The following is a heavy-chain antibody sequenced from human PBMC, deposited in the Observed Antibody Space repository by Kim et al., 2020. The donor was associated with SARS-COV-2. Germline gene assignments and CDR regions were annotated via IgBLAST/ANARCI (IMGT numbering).Heavy chain of an antibody. CDR3: ASETAVSPDALDI. V-gene: IGHV3-48*03. CDR1: GFSFSSHE. D-gene: IGHD4-17*01. Sequence: GGSLRLSCEASGFSFSSHEINWVRQAPGKGLEWISYVSANGRTKYYADSVKGRFTISRDNAKNSLYLQMNSLRAEDTAVYYCASETAVSPDALDIWGQETMVTVS. CDR2: VSANGRTK. J-gene: IGHJ3*02.